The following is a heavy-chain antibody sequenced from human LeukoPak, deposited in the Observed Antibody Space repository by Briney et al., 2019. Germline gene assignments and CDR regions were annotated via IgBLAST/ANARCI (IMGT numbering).Heavy chain of an antibody. Sequence: GGSLRLFCTASGFTFRRYSFNWVRQAPGKGLEWVSTIRSGSDYIYYADSVRGRFTLSRDNAENSLYLQMNSLRAEDTAVYYCTRDLSLAAPQGFDYWGQGTLVTVSS. D-gene: IGHD6-6*01. V-gene: IGHV3-21*01. J-gene: IGHJ4*02. CDR3: TRDLSLAAPQGFDY. CDR1: GFTFRRYS. CDR2: IRSGSDYI.